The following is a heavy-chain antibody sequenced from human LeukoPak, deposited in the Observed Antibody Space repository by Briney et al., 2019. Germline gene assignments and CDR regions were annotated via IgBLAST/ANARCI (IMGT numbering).Heavy chain of an antibody. CDR1: GFTFSSNW. Sequence: GGSLRLSCAASGFTFSSNWMHWVRQAPGKGLVWVSRINEDGSTTNYADSVKGRSTIFRDNAKNTLYLQMNSLRAEDTAVYYCARDLSGFLAYGDNLDYWGQGTLVTVSS. V-gene: IGHV3-74*01. CDR2: INEDGSTT. CDR3: ARDLSGFLAYGDNLDY. D-gene: IGHD4-17*01. J-gene: IGHJ4*02.